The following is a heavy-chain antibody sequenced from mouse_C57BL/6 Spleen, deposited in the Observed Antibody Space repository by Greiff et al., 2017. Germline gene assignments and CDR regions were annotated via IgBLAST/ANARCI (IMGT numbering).Heavy chain of an antibody. V-gene: IGHV1-54*01. CDR2: INPGSGGT. CDR3: ARSEDSSGFDY. Sequence: VQLQQSGAELVRPGTSVKVSCTASGYAFTNYLIEWVKQRPGQGLEWIGVINPGSGGTNYTEKFKGKATLTADKSSSTAYMQLSSLTYEDSAVYFCARSEDSSGFDYWGQGTTLTVSS. J-gene: IGHJ2*01. CDR1: GYAFTNYL. D-gene: IGHD3-2*02.